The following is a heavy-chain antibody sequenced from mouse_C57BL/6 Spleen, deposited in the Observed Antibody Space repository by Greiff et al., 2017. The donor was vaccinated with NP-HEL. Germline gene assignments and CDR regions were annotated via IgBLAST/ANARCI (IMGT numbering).Heavy chain of an antibody. V-gene: IGHV1-64*01. CDR2: IHPNSGST. Sequence: QVQLQQPGAELVKPGASVKLSCKASGYTFTSYWMHWVKQRPGQGLEWIGMIHPNSGSTNYNEKFKSKATLTVDKSSSTAYMQLSSLTSEDSAVYYCARIPLYDGYSYCDYWGQGTTLTVSS. CDR1: GYTFTSYW. CDR3: ARIPLYDGYSYCDY. D-gene: IGHD2-3*01. J-gene: IGHJ2*01.